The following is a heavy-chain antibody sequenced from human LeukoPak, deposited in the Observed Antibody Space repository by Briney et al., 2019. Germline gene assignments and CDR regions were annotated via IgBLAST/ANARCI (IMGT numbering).Heavy chain of an antibody. J-gene: IGHJ4*02. CDR1: GGSISSGDYD. CDR2: IYYSGST. V-gene: IGHV4-30-4*08. Sequence: SETLSLTCTVSGGSISSGDYDWSWIRQPPGKGLEWIGYIYYSGSTYYNPSLKSRVTISVDTSKNQFSLKLSSVTAADTAVYYCARAGGGTVDYWGQGTLVTVSS. D-gene: IGHD2-15*01. CDR3: ARAGGGTVDY.